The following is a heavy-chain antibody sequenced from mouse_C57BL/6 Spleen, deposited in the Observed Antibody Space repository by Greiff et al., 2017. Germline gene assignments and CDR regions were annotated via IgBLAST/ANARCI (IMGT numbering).Heavy chain of an antibody. CDR1: GYTFTSYW. V-gene: IGHV1-52*01. CDR3: ARFTTVVATRYFDV. J-gene: IGHJ1*03. Sequence: QVQLQQPGAELVRPGSSAKLSCKASGYTFTSYWMHWVKQRPIQGLEWIGNIDPSDSETHYNQKFKDKATLTVDKSSSTAYMQLSSLTSEDSAVYYCARFTTVVATRYFDVWGTGTTVTVSS. CDR2: IDPSDSET. D-gene: IGHD1-1*01.